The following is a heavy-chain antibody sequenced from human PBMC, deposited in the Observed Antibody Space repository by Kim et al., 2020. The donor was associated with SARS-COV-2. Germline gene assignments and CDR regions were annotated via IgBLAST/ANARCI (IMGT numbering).Heavy chain of an antibody. CDR2: INHSGST. J-gene: IGHJ6*02. Sequence: SETLSLTCAVYGGSFSGYYWSWIRQPPGKGLEWIGEINHSGSTNYNPSLKSRVTISVDTSKNQFSLKLSSVTAADTAVYYCARGGRYCTNGVCYGSYYYYYGMDVWGQGTTVTVSS. D-gene: IGHD2-8*01. V-gene: IGHV4-34*01. CDR3: ARGGRYCTNGVCYGSYYYYYGMDV. CDR1: GGSFSGYY.